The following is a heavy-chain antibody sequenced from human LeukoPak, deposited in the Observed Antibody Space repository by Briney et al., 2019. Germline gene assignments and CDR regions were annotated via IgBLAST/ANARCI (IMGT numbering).Heavy chain of an antibody. CDR3: ARVAYCTIGVCVNFDY. D-gene: IGHD2-8*01. V-gene: IGHV1-2*02. CDR2: INPNSGGT. J-gene: IGHJ4*02. CDR1: GYTFTNHY. Sequence: ASVKVSCKASGYTFTNHYMHWVRQAPGQGLEWMGWINPNSGGTNYAQKVQGRVTMTRDTSISTAYMELSRLRSDDTAMYYCARVAYCTIGVCVNFDYWGQGTPVTVSS.